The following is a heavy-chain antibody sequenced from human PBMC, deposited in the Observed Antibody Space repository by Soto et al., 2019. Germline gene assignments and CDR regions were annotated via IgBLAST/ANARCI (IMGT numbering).Heavy chain of an antibody. Sequence: QVQLVESEGGVVQSGTSLRLSCAASGFPFSSYGMHWVRQAPGKGLEWVAQISYDGSNKFYADSVKGRFTISRDNSKNTLYLQMSSLRAEDTAVYYCAGGQYYFDYCGQGTVVSVSS. V-gene: IGHV3-30*03. CDR3: AGGQYYFDY. D-gene: IGHD2-15*01. J-gene: IGHJ4*02. CDR1: GFPFSSYG. CDR2: ISYDGSNK.